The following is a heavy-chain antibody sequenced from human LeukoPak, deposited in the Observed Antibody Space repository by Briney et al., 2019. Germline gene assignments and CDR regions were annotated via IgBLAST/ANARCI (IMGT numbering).Heavy chain of an antibody. Sequence: GESLNISCQGSVYIFTSYWISWVRQMPAKGLEWMGRIDPSDSYTNYSPSFQDHVTISADKPISTAYLHWSSLKASDTAMYYCARNDKRYGSPFEYWGEGTLVTVSS. J-gene: IGHJ4*02. V-gene: IGHV5-10-1*01. D-gene: IGHD3-10*01. CDR3: ARNDKRYGSPFEY. CDR1: VYIFTSYW. CDR2: IDPSDSYT.